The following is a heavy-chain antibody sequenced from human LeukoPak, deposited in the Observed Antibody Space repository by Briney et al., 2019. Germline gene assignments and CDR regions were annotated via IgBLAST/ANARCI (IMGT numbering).Heavy chain of an antibody. CDR3: AREFTLYSSSWLRAFDI. CDR2: ISSSGSTI. Sequence: GGSLRLSCAASGFTFSDYYMSWIRQAPGKGLEWVSYISSSGSTIYYADSVKGRFTISRDNAKNSLYLQMNSLRAEDTAVYYCAREFTLYSSSWLRAFDIWGQGTMVTVSS. D-gene: IGHD6-13*01. CDR1: GFTFSDYY. J-gene: IGHJ3*02. V-gene: IGHV3-11*01.